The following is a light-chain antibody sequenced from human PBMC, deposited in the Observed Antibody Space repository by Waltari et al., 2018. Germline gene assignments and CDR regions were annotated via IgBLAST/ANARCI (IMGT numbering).Light chain of an antibody. Sequence: DIQMTQSPSTLSASVGDRVIITCRASQGISTWLAWYQQKPGKAPKLLIVAASSLQTGVPSRFSGSGSGTEFTLTINSLQPDDFATYYCQHYNAYRTFGQGTKVEIK. CDR1: QGISTW. J-gene: IGKJ1*01. CDR3: QHYNAYRT. V-gene: IGKV1-5*01. CDR2: AAS.